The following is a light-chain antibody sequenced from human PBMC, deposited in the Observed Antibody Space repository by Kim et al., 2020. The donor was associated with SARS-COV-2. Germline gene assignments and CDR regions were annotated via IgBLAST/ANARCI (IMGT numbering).Light chain of an antibody. CDR3: QQYHNLPYT. CDR1: QDISNY. Sequence: SASVGDRVTIACQASQDISNYLIWYQQKPGKAPKLLIYAASNLQTGVPSRFSGSGSGTDFALTISSLQPEDIATYYCQQYHNLPYTFGQGTKLEI. J-gene: IGKJ2*01. V-gene: IGKV1-33*01. CDR2: AAS.